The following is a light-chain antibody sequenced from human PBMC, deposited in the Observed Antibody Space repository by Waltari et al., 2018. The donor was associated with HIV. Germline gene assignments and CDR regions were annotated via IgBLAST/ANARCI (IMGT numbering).Light chain of an antibody. CDR1: SSDVGGYND. Sequence: QSALTQPPSASGSPGRSVTIPCTGSSSDVGGYNDVSWYHQHPGKAPKLIIYEVTKRPSGVPDRFSGSKSGNTASLTVSGLQAEDEADYYCSSYPGSFPWVFGGGTKLTVL. CDR2: EVT. CDR3: SSYPGSFPWV. J-gene: IGLJ3*02. V-gene: IGLV2-8*01.